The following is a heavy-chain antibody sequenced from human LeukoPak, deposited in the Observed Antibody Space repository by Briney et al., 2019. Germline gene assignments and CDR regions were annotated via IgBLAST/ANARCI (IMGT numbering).Heavy chain of an antibody. D-gene: IGHD2-15*01. CDR1: GYTFTGYH. Sequence: GASVKVSCKASGYTFTGYHMHWVRQAPGQGLEWMGWINPNSGGTNYAQKFQGRVTMTRDTSISAAYMELSRLRSDDTAVYYCASSYCSGGSCYWFDPWGQGTLVTVSS. CDR2: INPNSGGT. CDR3: ASSYCSGGSCYWFDP. J-gene: IGHJ5*02. V-gene: IGHV1-2*02.